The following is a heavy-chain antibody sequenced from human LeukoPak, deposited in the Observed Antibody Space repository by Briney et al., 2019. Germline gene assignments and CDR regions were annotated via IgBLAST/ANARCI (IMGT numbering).Heavy chain of an antibody. Sequence: SETLSLTCTVSGGSISSYYWSWIRQPPGKGLEWIGYIYYSGSTNYNPSLKSRVTISVVTSNNQFSLKLSSVTAADTAVYYCAIQSSGWYRGPFDYWGQGTLVTVSS. V-gene: IGHV4-59*01. CDR1: GGSISSYY. CDR3: AIQSSGWYRGPFDY. J-gene: IGHJ4*02. D-gene: IGHD6-19*01. CDR2: IYYSGST.